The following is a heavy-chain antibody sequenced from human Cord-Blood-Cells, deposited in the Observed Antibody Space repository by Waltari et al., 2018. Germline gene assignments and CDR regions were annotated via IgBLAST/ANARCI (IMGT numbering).Heavy chain of an antibody. V-gene: IGHV3-30*04. Sequence: QVQLSEAGGGVVQPGRPLRLSCAASGFTFRSYAVNGVRPAPGKGLDWVAVISYDGSNKYYADSVKCRFTISRDNSKNTLYLQMNSLRAEDTAVYYCASDGSGSYYNFDYWGQGTLVTVSS. CDR1: GFTFRSYA. D-gene: IGHD3-10*01. CDR3: ASDGSGSYYNFDY. CDR2: ISYDGSNK. J-gene: IGHJ4*02.